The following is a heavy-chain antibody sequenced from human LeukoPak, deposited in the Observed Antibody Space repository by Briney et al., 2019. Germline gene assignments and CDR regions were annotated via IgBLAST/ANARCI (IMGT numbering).Heavy chain of an antibody. CDR2: IIPILGIA. CDR1: GGTFSSYA. J-gene: IGHJ4*02. CDR3: ARKESSSSWYIDH. V-gene: IGHV1-69*04. D-gene: IGHD6-13*01. Sequence: VASVKVSCTASGGTFSSYAISWVRQAPGQGLEWMGRIIPILGIANYAQKFQGRVTITADKSTSTAYMELSSLRSEDTAVYYCARKESSSSWYIDHWGQGTLVTVSS.